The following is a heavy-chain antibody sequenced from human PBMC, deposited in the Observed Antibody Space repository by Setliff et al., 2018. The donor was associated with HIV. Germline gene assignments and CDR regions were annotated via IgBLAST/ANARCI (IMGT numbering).Heavy chain of an antibody. CDR1: GGSISSGNYY. Sequence: SETLSLTCTVSGGSISSGNYYWSWIRQHPGKGLEWIGYIYYSGSTYYNPSLKSRVTMSVDTSKNQFSLKLSSVTAADTAVYYCAREGARHYGSGRYHSWFDPWGQGTQVAVSS. D-gene: IGHD3-10*01. V-gene: IGHV4-31*03. CDR2: IYYSGST. CDR3: AREGARHYGSGRYHSWFDP. J-gene: IGHJ5*02.